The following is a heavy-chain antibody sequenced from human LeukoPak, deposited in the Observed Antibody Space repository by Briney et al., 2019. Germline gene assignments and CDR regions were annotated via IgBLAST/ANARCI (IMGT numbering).Heavy chain of an antibody. CDR2: ISSRSATI. J-gene: IGHJ4*02. V-gene: IGHV3-48*01. Sequence: PPGGFLRLSCAASGFTFSSYSMNWVRQAPGKGLEWVSYISSRSATIYYADSVKGRFTISRDNAKNSLYLQMNSLRAEDTAVYYCARDPLSSSSFDLWGQGTLVTVSS. D-gene: IGHD6-13*01. CDR3: ARDPLSSSSFDL. CDR1: GFTFSSYS.